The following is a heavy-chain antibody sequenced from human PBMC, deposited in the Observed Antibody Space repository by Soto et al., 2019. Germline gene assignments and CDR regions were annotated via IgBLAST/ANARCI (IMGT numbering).Heavy chain of an antibody. CDR3: ARDAGGRGNGAFDI. V-gene: IGHV4-59*01. CDR2: IYYSGST. D-gene: IGHD3-16*01. J-gene: IGHJ3*02. Sequence: PSETLSLTCTVSGGSINTYYWSWMRQPPGKGLEWIGYIYYSGSTNSNPSLKSRVTISEDTSKNQLSLKLSSVTAAVTAVYYCARDAGGRGNGAFDIWGQGTMVTVSS. CDR1: GGSINTYY.